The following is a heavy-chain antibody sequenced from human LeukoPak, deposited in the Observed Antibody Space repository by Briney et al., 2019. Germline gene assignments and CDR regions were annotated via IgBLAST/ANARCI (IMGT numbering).Heavy chain of an antibody. CDR3: ARDRSVADAEYFQH. D-gene: IGHD4-23*01. J-gene: IGHJ1*01. Sequence: QAGGSLRLSCAASGFTFSSYAMHWVRQAPGKGLEWVAVISYDGSNKYYADSVKGRFTISRDNSKNTLYLQMNSLRAEDTAVYYCARDRSVADAEYFQHWGQGTLVTVSS. CDR2: ISYDGSNK. V-gene: IGHV3-30-3*01. CDR1: GFTFSSYA.